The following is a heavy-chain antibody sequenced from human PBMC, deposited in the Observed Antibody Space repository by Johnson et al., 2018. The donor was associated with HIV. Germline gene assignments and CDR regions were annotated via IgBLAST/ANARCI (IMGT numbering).Heavy chain of an antibody. J-gene: IGHJ3*02. CDR1: GFTVSNNY. D-gene: IGHD6-6*01. V-gene: IGHV3-66*02. Sequence: VHLVESGGGLVQPGGSLRLSCAASGFTVSNNYMNWVRQAPGKGLEWVSVIYSGGTTYYADSVKGRFTLSRDNSKNTLYLQMKSLRGEDTAVYYCTTVIQQLVRRHDAFDIWGLGTMVTVSS. CDR2: IYSGGTT. CDR3: TTVIQQLVRRHDAFDI.